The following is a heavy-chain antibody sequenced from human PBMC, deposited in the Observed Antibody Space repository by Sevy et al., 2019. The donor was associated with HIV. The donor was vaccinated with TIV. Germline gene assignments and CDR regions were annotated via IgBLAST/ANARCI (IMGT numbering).Heavy chain of an antibody. V-gene: IGHV3-23*01. J-gene: IGHJ4*02. CDR1: GFTFSIYA. CDR3: AKEIAVAATVVKE. D-gene: IGHD6-19*01. CDR2: ISGGDGST. Sequence: GGSLRLSCAASGFTFSIYAMSWVRQAPGKGLEWVSGISGGDGSTYYADSVKGRFTISRDNSKNTLHLQMNSLGVEDTAVYYCAKEIAVAATVVKEWGQGTLVTVSS.